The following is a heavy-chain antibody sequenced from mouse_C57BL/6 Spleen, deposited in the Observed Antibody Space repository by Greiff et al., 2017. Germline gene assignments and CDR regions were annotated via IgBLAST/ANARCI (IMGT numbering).Heavy chain of an antibody. Sequence: QVQLQQSGPELVKPGASVKISCKASGYAFSSSWMNWVKQRPGKGLEWIGRIYPGDGDTNYNGKFKGKATLTADKSSSTAYMQLSSLTSEDSAVYFCARSHYYGSSRNYFDDWGQGTTLTVSS. CDR3: ARSHYYGSSRNYFDD. CDR2: IYPGDGDT. D-gene: IGHD1-1*01. V-gene: IGHV1-82*01. J-gene: IGHJ2*01. CDR1: GYAFSSSW.